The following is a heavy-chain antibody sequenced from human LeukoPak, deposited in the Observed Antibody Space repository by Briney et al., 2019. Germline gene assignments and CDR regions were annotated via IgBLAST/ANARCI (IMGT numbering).Heavy chain of an antibody. CDR1: GGSISSGDYY. J-gene: IGHJ4*02. V-gene: IGHV4-31*03. Sequence: SQTLSLTCTVSGGSISSGDYYWSWIRQHPGKGLEWIGYIYYSGSTYYNPSLKSRATISLDTSKNQFSLKLSSVTAADTAVYYCARDQEGSGTDYWGQGTLVTVSS. CDR2: IYYSGST. CDR3: ARDQEGSGTDY. D-gene: IGHD3-10*01.